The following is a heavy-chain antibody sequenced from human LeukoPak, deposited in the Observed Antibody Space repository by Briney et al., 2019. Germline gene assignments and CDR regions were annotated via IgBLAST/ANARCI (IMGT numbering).Heavy chain of an antibody. J-gene: IGHJ4*02. V-gene: IGHV3-15*01. CDR2: IKSKTDGGTT. CDR3: TTEMGIAARPWGFY. CDR1: GFTVTNAW. D-gene: IGHD6-6*01. Sequence: PGRSLRPSCAASGFTVTNAWMSWARQAPGKGLESVGCIKSKTDGGTTDYAAPVKGRFTISRDDSKNTLYLQMNSLKTEDTAVYYCTTEMGIAARPWGFYWGQGTLVTVSS.